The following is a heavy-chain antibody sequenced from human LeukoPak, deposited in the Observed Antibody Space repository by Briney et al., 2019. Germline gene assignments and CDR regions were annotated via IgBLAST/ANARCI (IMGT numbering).Heavy chain of an antibody. D-gene: IGHD3-16*01. CDR3: ALDPKGDWFDP. V-gene: IGHV1-69*06. Sequence: SVKVSCKASGYTFTSYDIIWVRQAPGQGLEWMGGIIPIFGTANYAQKFQGRVTITADKSTSTAYMELSSLRSEDTAVYYCALDPKGDWFDPWGQGTLVTVSS. CDR2: IIPIFGTA. J-gene: IGHJ5*02. CDR1: GYTFTSYD.